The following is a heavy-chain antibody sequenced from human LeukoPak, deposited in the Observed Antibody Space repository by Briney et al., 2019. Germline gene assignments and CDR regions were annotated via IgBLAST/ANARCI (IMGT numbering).Heavy chain of an antibody. D-gene: IGHD3-22*01. V-gene: IGHV1-69*13. Sequence: GASVKVSCKASGGTFSSYAISWVRQAPGQGLEWMGGVIPIFGTANYAQKFQGRVTITADESTSTAYMELSSLRSDDTAVYYCARDYYDSSGYYYGQGYYYYYMDVWGKGTTVTISS. CDR2: VIPIFGTA. CDR3: ARDYYDSSGYYYGQGYYYYYMDV. CDR1: GGTFSSYA. J-gene: IGHJ6*03.